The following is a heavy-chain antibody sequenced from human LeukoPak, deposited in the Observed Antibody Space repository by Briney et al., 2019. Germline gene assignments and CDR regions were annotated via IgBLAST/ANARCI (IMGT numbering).Heavy chain of an antibody. CDR3: ARVAYGSASYYFDS. Sequence: SETLSLTCTVSGGSISSYYWSWIRQPPGKGLEWIGYIYYSGTTYYNPSLKSRVTISLDTSKNQFSLKLSSVTAADTAVYYCARVAYGSASYYFDSWGQGALVTVSS. CDR2: IYYSGTT. D-gene: IGHD3-10*01. CDR1: GGSISSYY. V-gene: IGHV4-59*01. J-gene: IGHJ4*02.